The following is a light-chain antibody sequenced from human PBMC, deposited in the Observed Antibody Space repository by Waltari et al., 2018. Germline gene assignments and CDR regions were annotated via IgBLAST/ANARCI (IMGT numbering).Light chain of an antibody. V-gene: IGLV2-14*01. CDR2: EVN. CDR3: SSYSSSNSLEV. Sequence: QSALTQPASVSGSPGQSITIPCTGTSSDVGGYNYVPWYQQFPGKAPKLVIYEVNNRPSGVSNRFSGSKSDNTASLTISGLQPEDQGDYYCSSYSSSNSLEVFGGGTRLTVL. CDR1: SSDVGGYNY. J-gene: IGLJ3*02.